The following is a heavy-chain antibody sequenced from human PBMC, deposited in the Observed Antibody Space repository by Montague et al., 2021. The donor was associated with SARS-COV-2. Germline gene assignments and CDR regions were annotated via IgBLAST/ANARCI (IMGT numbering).Heavy chain of an antibody. CDR1: GYSISSGYY. CDR3: ARWYYGSGGYPH. V-gene: IGHV4-38-2*01. Sequence: SETLSLTCSVSGYSISSGYYWGWIRQPPGKGLEWIRNIYHSGGTYYSPSLKSRVTVSVDTSKNQFSLRLSSVTAADTAVYYCARWYYGSGGYPHWGQGTLVTVSS. D-gene: IGHD3-10*01. CDR2: IYHSGGT. J-gene: IGHJ4*02.